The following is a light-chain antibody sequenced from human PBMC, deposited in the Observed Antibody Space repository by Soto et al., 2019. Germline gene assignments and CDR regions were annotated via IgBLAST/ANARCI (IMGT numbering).Light chain of an antibody. J-gene: IGLJ1*01. V-gene: IGLV2-14*01. CDR2: EVS. Sequence: LTQPASVSGSPGQSITISCTGTSSDVGNYKYVSWYQQHPGKAPKLMIYEVSNRPSGVSNRFSGSKSGNTASLTISGLQAEEETAYQCFSYKSSGTYVFGTGTKVT. CDR1: SSDVGNYKY. CDR3: FSYKSSGTYV.